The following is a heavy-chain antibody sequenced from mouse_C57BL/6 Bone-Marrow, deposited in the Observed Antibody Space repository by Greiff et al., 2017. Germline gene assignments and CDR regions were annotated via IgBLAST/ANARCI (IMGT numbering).Heavy chain of an antibody. D-gene: IGHD2-4*01. CDR2: ISSGGSYT. V-gene: IGHV5-6*02. CDR1: GFTFSSYG. J-gene: IGHJ4*01. CDR3: ARLYYDYLYAMDY. Sequence: DVKLVESGGDLVKPGGSLKLSCAASGFTFSSYGMSWVRQTPDKRLEWVATISSGGSYTYYPDSVKGRFTISRDNAKNTLYLQMSSLKSEDTAMYYCARLYYDYLYAMDYCGQETSVTVSS.